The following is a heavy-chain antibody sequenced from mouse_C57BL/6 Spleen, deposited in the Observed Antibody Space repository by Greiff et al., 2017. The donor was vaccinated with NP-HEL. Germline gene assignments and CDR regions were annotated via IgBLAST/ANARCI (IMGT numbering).Heavy chain of an antibody. CDR1: GYTFTSYW. V-gene: IGHV1-55*01. J-gene: IGHJ1*03. CDR3: ARRGDYYYGSSSYFDV. CDR2: IYPGSGST. D-gene: IGHD1-1*01. Sequence: QVQLQQPGAELVKPGASVKMSCKASGYTFTSYWITWVKQRPGQGLEWIGDIYPGSGSTNYNEKFKSKATLTVDPSSRTAYMQLSSLTSEDSAVYYCARRGDYYYGSSSYFDVWGTGTTVTVSS.